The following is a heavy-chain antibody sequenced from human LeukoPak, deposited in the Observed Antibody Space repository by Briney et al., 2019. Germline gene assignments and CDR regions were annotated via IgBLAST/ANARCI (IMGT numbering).Heavy chain of an antibody. CDR3: ARDRFTMVRGVFDY. J-gene: IGHJ4*02. D-gene: IGHD3-10*01. V-gene: IGHV4-61*02. CDR2: IFLSGST. CDR1: GGSISSGSYY. Sequence: PSETLSLTCSVSGGSISSGSYYWSWIRQPAGKGLEWIGRIFLSGSTNYNPSLKSRVTMSIATSKNQFSLSLRSVTAADTAVYYCARDRFTMVRGVFDYWGQGTLVTVSS.